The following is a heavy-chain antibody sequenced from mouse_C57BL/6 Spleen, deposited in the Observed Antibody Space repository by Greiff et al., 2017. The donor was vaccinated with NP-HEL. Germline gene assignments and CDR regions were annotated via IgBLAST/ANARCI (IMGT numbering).Heavy chain of an antibody. J-gene: IGHJ4*01. CDR2: ISSGSSTI. D-gene: IGHD1-1*01. CDR1: GFTFSDYG. CDR3: ARRHYGSSPWDY. V-gene: IGHV5-17*01. Sequence: DVMLVESGGGLVKPGGSLKLSCAASGFTFSDYGMHWVRQAPEQGLEWVAYISSGSSTIYYADTVKGRFTISRVNAKNTLFLQMTSVRSEDTAMYYCARRHYGSSPWDYWGQGTSVTVSA.